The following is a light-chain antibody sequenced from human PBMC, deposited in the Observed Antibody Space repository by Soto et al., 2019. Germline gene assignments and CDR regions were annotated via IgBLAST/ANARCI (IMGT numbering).Light chain of an antibody. CDR3: QTWGTV. CDR2: LNSDGSH. J-gene: IGLJ2*01. CDR1: SGHSSHA. V-gene: IGLV4-69*01. Sequence: QSVLTQSPSASASLGASVKLTCTLSSGHSSHAIAWHQQQPEKGPRYLMKLNSDGSHSKGDGIPDRFSGSSSGAERYLTISSLQSEDEADYYCQTWGTVFGGGTQLTVL.